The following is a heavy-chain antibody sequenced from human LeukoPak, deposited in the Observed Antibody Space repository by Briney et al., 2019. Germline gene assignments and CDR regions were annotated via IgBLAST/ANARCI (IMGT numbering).Heavy chain of an antibody. CDR1: GYTFTGYY. CDR2: INPNSGGT. D-gene: IGHD3-22*01. J-gene: IGHJ4*02. CDR3: ARDLTHRRNYDSSGYQIVPAF. V-gene: IGHV1-2*02. Sequence: ASVKVSCKASGYTFTGYYMHWVRQAPGQGLEWMGWINPNSGGTNYAQKFQGRLTMITDTSTSTAYMELRSLRSDDTAVFYCARDLTHRRNYDSSGYQIVPAFWGQGTLVTVSS.